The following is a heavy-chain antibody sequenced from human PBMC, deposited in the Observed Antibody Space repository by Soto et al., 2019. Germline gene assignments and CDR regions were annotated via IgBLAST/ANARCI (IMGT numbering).Heavy chain of an antibody. CDR2: ISGSGGST. CDR3: AKDLAVQYDYVWGSRTA. V-gene: IGHV3-23*01. CDR1: GFTFSSYA. D-gene: IGHD3-16*01. J-gene: IGHJ1*01. Sequence: PGGSLRLSCAASGFTFSSYAMSWFRQAPGKGLELVSAISGSGGSTYYADSVKGRFTISRDNSKNTLYLQMNSLRAEDTAVYYCAKDLAVQYDYVWGSRTAWGQGTLVTVSS.